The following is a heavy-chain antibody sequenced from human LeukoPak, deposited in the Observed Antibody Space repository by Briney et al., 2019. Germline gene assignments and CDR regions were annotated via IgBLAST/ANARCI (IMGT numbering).Heavy chain of an antibody. CDR3: AREYYDFWGGTYYYYMDV. V-gene: IGHV4-34*01. Sequence: SETLSLTCAVYGGSFSGYYWSWIRQPPGKGLEWIGEINHSGSTNYNPSLKSRVTISVDTSKNQFSLKLSSVTAADTAVYYCAREYYDFWGGTYYYYMDVWGKGTTVTVSS. J-gene: IGHJ6*03. CDR1: GGSFSGYY. D-gene: IGHD3-3*01. CDR2: INHSGST.